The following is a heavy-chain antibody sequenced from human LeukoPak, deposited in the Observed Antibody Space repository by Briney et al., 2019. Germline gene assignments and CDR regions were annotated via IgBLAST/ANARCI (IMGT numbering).Heavy chain of an antibody. CDR2: IYHSGST. V-gene: IGHV4-59*12. D-gene: IGHD1-7*01. J-gene: IGHJ4*02. CDR3: ARGSDQLELPGY. Sequence: PSETLSLTCTVSGGSISSYYWSWIRQPPGKGLEWIGYIYHSGSTYYNPSLKSRVTISVDRSKNQFSLKLSSVTAADTAVYYCARGSDQLELPGYWGQGTLVTVSS. CDR1: GGSISSYY.